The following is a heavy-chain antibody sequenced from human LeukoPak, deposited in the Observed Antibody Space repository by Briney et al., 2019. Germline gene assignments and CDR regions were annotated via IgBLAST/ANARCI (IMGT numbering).Heavy chain of an antibody. J-gene: IGHJ4*02. D-gene: IGHD5-12*01. CDR3: AKNGAYSGYDYIDY. Sequence: GGSLRLSCAASGFTFSSYGMHWVRQAPGKGLEWVSDITGSGDDTDYADSVKGRFTVSRDNSRNTLYLQINSLRVEDTAVYYCAKNGAYSGYDYIDYWGQGTLVTVSS. V-gene: IGHV3-23*01. CDR1: GFTFSSYG. CDR2: ITGSGDDT.